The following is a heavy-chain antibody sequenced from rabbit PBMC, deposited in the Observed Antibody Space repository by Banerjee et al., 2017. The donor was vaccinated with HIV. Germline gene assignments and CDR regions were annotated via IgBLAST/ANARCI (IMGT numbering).Heavy chain of an antibody. J-gene: IGHJ4*01. V-gene: IGHV1S40*01. Sequence: QSLEESGGDLVKPGASLTLTCTASGFSFSSKHHMCWVRQAPGKGLEWIACINTSSGNTVYASWAKGRFTISRTSSTTVTLQMTSLTAADTATYFCARDRDWTLDLWGQGTLVTVS. CDR2: INTSSGNT. D-gene: IGHD4-2*01. CDR1: GFSFSSKHH. CDR3: ARDRDWTLDL.